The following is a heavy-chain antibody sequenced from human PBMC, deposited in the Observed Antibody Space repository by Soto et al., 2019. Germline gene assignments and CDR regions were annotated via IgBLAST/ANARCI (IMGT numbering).Heavy chain of an antibody. Sequence: LRLSCAASGFTFSSYAMHWVRQAPGKGLEWVAFISNDGSNKYYADSVKGRFTISRDNAKNSLYLQMNSLRAEDTAVYYCARDRYDSSVSDYWGQGTLVTVSS. CDR2: ISNDGSNK. CDR3: ARDRYDSSVSDY. D-gene: IGHD3-22*01. J-gene: IGHJ4*02. V-gene: IGHV3-21*01. CDR1: GFTFSSYA.